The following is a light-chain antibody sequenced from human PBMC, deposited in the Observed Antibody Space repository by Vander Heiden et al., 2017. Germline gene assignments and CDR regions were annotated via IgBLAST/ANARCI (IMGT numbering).Light chain of an antibody. Sequence: QSVLTQPPSVYGAPGQRVTISCTGTSSNIGAPYDVHWYQHLPGTAPKLLIYDNTHRPSGVPDRFSGSKSGTSASLAITGLQAEDEADYYCQSHDDSLSGFVVFGGGTKLTVL. CDR2: DNT. V-gene: IGLV1-40*01. CDR3: QSHDDSLSGFVV. CDR1: SSNIGAPYD. J-gene: IGLJ2*01.